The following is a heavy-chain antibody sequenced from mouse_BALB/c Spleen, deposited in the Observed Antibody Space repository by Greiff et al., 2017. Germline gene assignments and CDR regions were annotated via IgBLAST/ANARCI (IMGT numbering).Heavy chain of an antibody. D-gene: IGHD2-2*01. Sequence: EVQLQESGGGLVKPGGSLKLSCAASGFTFSDYYMYWVRQTPEKRLEWVATISDGGSYTYYPDSVKGRFTISRDNAKNNLYLQMSSLKSEDTAMYYCARDSHYGYDEGSFDYWGQGTTLTVSS. CDR3: ARDSHYGYDEGSFDY. V-gene: IGHV5-4*02. CDR2: ISDGGSYT. CDR1: GFTFSDYY. J-gene: IGHJ2*01.